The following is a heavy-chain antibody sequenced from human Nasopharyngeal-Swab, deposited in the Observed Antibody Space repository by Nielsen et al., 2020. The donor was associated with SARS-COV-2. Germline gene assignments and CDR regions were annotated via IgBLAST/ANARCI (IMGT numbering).Heavy chain of an antibody. D-gene: IGHD3-22*01. V-gene: IGHV3-9*01. CDR2: ISWNSGSI. J-gene: IGHJ4*02. CDR1: GFTFDDYA. Sequence: SLRLSCAASGFTFDDYAMHWVRQGPGKGLEWVSGISWNSGSIGYADSVKGRFTISRDNAKNSLYLQMNSLRAEDTALYYCAKDIGGYYYDSRGFDYWGQGTLVTVSS. CDR3: AKDIGGYYYDSRGFDY.